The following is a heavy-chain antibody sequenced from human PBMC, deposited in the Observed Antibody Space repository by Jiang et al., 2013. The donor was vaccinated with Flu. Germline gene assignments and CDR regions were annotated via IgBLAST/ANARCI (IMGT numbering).Heavy chain of an antibody. Sequence: NWVRQAPGQGLEWMGWINTNTGNPTYAQGFTGRFVFSLDTSVSTAYLQISSLKAEDTAVYYCAREGYSSSWARQSDFQHWGQGTLVTVSS. CDR2: INTNTGNP. V-gene: IGHV7-4-1*02. D-gene: IGHD6-13*01. J-gene: IGHJ1*01. CDR3: AREGYSSSWARQSDFQH.